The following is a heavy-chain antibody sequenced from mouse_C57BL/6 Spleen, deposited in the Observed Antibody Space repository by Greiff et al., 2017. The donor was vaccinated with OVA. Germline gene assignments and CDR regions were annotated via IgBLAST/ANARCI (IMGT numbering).Heavy chain of an antibody. D-gene: IGHD2-2*01. CDR2: IDPSDSYT. CDR1: GYTFTSYW. J-gene: IGHJ4*01. V-gene: IGHV1-50*01. CDR3: ARNYGYENAMDY. Sequence: VQLQQPGAELVKPGASVKLSCKASGYTFTSYWMQWVKQRPGQGLEWIGEIDPSDSYTNYNQKFKGKATLTVDTSSSTAYMQLSSLTSEDSAVYYCARNYGYENAMDYWGQGTSVTVSS.